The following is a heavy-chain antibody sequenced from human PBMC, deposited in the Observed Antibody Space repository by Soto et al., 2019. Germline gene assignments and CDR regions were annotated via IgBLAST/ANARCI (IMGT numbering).Heavy chain of an antibody. D-gene: IGHD2-2*01. CDR3: ADPSVPAASY. CDR2: ISSSGSST. Sequence: GGFLRLSCAASGFTFSRYWMNWVRQAPGKGLEWVSRISSSGSSTYYADSVKGRFTISRDNAKNTLYLQMNSLIAEDTAVYYCADPSVPAASYWGQGNLVNVSS. J-gene: IGHJ4*02. V-gene: IGHV3-23*01. CDR1: GFTFSRYW.